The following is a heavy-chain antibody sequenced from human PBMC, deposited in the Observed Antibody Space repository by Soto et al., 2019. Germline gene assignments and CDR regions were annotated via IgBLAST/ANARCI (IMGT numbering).Heavy chain of an antibody. D-gene: IGHD5-18*01. CDR1: GESVSDTYAT. CDR3: AHLPWQHLWPRAPVVY. J-gene: IGHJ4*02. V-gene: IGHV6-1*01. Sequence: SQTLSLTCVMSGESVSDTYATWDWIRQSPSKGLEWLGRTYYRTKWYNDYTVSVKSRITINADTSKNQFSLQLNSVTPEDTATYYCAHLPWQHLWPRAPVVYWGQGTPVTVSS. CDR2: TYYRTKWYN.